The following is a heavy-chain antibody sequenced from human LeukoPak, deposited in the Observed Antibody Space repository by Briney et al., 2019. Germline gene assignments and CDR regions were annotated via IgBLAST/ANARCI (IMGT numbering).Heavy chain of an antibody. CDR2: ISGSGGST. J-gene: IGHJ1*01. D-gene: IGHD5-18*01. Sequence: GGSLRLSCAASGFTFSSYAMSWVRQAPGKGLEWVSAISGSGGSTYYADSVKGRFTISRDNSKNTLYLQMNSLRAEDTAVYYCAKEVRYSYGSDAEYFQHWGQGTLVTVSS. V-gene: IGHV3-23*01. CDR1: GFTFSSYA. CDR3: AKEVRYSYGSDAEYFQH.